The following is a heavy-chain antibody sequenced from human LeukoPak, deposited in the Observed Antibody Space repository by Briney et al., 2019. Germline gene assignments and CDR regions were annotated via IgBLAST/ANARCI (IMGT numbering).Heavy chain of an antibody. CDR2: IIPILGIA. J-gene: IGHJ4*02. Sequence: GASVKVSCKASGGTFSSYAISWVRQAPGQGLEWMGRIIPILGIANYAQKFQGRVTITTDESTSTAYMELSSLRSEDTAVYYCARGRIAAAGGDYWGQGTLVTVSS. V-gene: IGHV1-69*04. CDR1: GGTFSSYA. D-gene: IGHD6-13*01. CDR3: ARGRIAAAGGDY.